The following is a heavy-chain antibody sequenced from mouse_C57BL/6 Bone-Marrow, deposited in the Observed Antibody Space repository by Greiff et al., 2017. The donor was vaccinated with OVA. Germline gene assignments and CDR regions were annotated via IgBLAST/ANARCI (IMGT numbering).Heavy chain of an antibody. CDR2: IHPNSGST. J-gene: IGHJ4*01. Sequence: QVQLQQPGAELVKPGASVKLSCKASGYTFTSYWMHWVKQRPGQGLEWIGMIHPNSGSTNYNEKFKSKATLTVDKSSSTAYMQLSSLTSEDSAVYYCAREYYDYGSPDYYAMDYWGQGTSVTVSS. CDR1: GYTFTSYW. CDR3: AREYYDYGSPDYYAMDY. D-gene: IGHD1-1*01. V-gene: IGHV1-64*01.